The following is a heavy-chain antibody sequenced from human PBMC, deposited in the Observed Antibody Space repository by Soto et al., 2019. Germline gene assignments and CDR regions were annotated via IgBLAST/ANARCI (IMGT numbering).Heavy chain of an antibody. D-gene: IGHD3-3*01. V-gene: IGHV1-18*01. Sequence: ASVKVSCKASGYTFTSYGISWVRQAPGQGLEWMGWISAYNGNTNYAQKLQGRVTMTTDTSTSTAYMELRSLRSDDTAVYYCARVETGITIFGVVIGRIDYWGQGTLVTVSS. CDR3: ARVETGITIFGVVIGRIDY. CDR1: GYTFTSYG. J-gene: IGHJ4*02. CDR2: ISAYNGNT.